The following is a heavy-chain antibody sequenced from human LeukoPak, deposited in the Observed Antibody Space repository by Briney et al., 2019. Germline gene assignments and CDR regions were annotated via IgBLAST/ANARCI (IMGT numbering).Heavy chain of an antibody. CDR1: GGSFSGYY. D-gene: IGHD3-9*01. J-gene: IGHJ4*02. CDR2: INHSGST. V-gene: IGHV4-34*01. CDR3: ARADILTGGFDY. Sequence: SETLSLTCAVYGGSFSGYYWSWIRQPPGKGLEWIGEINHSGSTNYNPSLKSRVTISVDTSKNQFSLKLSSATAADTAVYYCARADILTGGFDYWGQGTLVTVSS.